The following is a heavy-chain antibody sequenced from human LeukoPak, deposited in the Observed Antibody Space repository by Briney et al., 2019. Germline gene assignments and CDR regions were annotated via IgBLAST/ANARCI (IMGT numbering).Heavy chain of an antibody. CDR2: IYHSGNT. CDR1: GYSISSGYY. D-gene: IGHD2-15*01. Sequence: SETLSLTCTVSGYSISSGYYWGWIRQPPGKGLEWIGSIYHSGNTYYNPSLKSRVTISVDTSKNQFSLKLSSVTAADTAVYYCARVKGVGSGEAWVQVTLVTVAS. V-gene: IGHV4-38-2*02. J-gene: IGHJ5*02. CDR3: ARVKGVGSGEA.